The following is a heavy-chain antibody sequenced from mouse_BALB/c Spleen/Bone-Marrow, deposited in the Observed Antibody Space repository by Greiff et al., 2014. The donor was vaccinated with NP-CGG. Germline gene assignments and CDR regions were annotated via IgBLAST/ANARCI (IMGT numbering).Heavy chain of an antibody. J-gene: IGHJ3*01. CDR3: AMYYYGSSLFAY. CDR2: IDPANGNT. D-gene: IGHD1-1*01. CDR1: GFNIKDTY. V-gene: IGHV14-3*02. Sequence: DVKLQESGAELVKPGASVKLSCTASGFNIKDTYMHWVKQRPEQGLERIGRIDPANGNTKYDPKFQGKATIAADTSSNTAYLQLSSLTSEDTAVYYCAMYYYGSSLFAYWGQGTLVTVSA.